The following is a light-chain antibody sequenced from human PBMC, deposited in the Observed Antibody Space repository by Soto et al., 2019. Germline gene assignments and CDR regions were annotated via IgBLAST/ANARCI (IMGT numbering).Light chain of an antibody. J-gene: IGKJ1*01. CDR1: QSVSSNH. Sequence: IVMSQPPATLSVSPGERATLSCRASQSVSSNHLAWYQQKPGQAPRLLIYGGSSRATGIPVSFSGSGSETDFTLTITRLEPEDFAVYYCQQYSSSRTFGQGTKVDIK. CDR3: QQYSSSRT. CDR2: GGS. V-gene: IGKV3-20*01.